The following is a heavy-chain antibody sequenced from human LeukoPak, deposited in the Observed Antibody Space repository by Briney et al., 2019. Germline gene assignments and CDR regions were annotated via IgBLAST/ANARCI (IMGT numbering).Heavy chain of an antibody. CDR3: ARDTPGVVPAATGYFDY. CDR1: GGSISSSSYY. Sequence: SETLSLTCTVSGGSISSSSYYWGWIRQPPGKGLEWIGSIYYSGSTYYNPSLKSRVTISVDTSKNQFSLKLSSVTAADTAVYYCARDTPGVVPAATGYFDYWGQGTLVTVSS. J-gene: IGHJ4*02. D-gene: IGHD2-2*01. CDR2: IYYSGST. V-gene: IGHV4-39*07.